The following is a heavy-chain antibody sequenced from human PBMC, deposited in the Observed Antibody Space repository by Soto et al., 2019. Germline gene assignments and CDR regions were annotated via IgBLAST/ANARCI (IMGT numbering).Heavy chain of an antibody. J-gene: IGHJ4*02. CDR1: GFTFSAFW. CDR3: AAGFPPDY. CDR2: INGDGSEK. Sequence: EVQVVESGGGLVQPGGSLKLSCAASGFTFSAFWMNRVRQAPGKGLEWVANINGDGSEKYYVDSVKGRFTISRDSAKNTLYLEMNSLRAEDTALYYCAAGFPPDYWGQGTLVTVSS. D-gene: IGHD3-10*01. V-gene: IGHV3-7*01.